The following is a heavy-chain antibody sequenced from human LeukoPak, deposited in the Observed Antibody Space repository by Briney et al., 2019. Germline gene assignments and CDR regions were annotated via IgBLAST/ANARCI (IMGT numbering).Heavy chain of an antibody. J-gene: IGHJ6*03. V-gene: IGHV3-23*01. CDR1: GFTFSSYG. CDR3: AKDPSSSYYYYYMDV. CDR2: ISGSGGST. Sequence: PGRSLRLSCAASGFTFSSYGMHWVRQAPGKGLEWVSAISGSGGSTYYADSVKGRFTISRDNSKNTLYLQMNSLRAEDTAVYYCAKDPSSSYYYYYMDVWGKGTTVTVSS. D-gene: IGHD6-6*01.